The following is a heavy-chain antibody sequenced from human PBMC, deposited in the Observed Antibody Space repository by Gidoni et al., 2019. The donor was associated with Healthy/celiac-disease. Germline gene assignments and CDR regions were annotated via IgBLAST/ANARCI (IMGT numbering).Heavy chain of an antibody. D-gene: IGHD2-15*01. CDR1: GYTLPELS. Sequence: QVQLVQSGAAVKKPGASVKVPCQVSGYTLPELSLHWVRQAPGKGFEWMGGFDPEDGETIYAQKFQGRVTMTEDTATDTAYMELSSLRSEDTAVYYCATDLYPYCSGGSCYSADYWGQGTLVTVSS. CDR3: ATDLYPYCSGGSCYSADY. J-gene: IGHJ4*02. CDR2: FDPEDGET. V-gene: IGHV1-24*01.